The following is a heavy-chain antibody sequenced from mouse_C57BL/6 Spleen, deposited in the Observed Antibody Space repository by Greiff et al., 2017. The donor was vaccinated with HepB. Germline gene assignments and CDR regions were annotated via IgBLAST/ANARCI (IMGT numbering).Heavy chain of an antibody. Sequence: EVQLQQSGPELVKPGASVKISCKASGYTFTDYYMNWVKQSHGKSLEWIGDINPNNGGTSYNQKFKGKATLTVDKSSSTAYMELRSLTSEDSAVYYCARLRGLLYFDYWGQGTTLTVSS. D-gene: IGHD3-3*01. CDR2: INPNNGGT. CDR3: ARLRGLLYFDY. V-gene: IGHV1-26*01. CDR1: GYTFTDYY. J-gene: IGHJ2*01.